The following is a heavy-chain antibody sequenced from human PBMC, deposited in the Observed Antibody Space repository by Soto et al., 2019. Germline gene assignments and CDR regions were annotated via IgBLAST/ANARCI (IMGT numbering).Heavy chain of an antibody. CDR3: ARQIYDSDSGPNFQYYFDS. Sequence: GESLKISCNGSEYSFAGYWITWVRQIPGKGLEWMGRIDPSDSQTYYSPSFRGHVTISAAKSITTVFLQWSSLRASDTAMYYCARQIYDSDSGPNFQYYFDSWGQGTLVTVSS. CDR2: IDPSDSQT. CDR1: EYSFAGYW. J-gene: IGHJ4*02. V-gene: IGHV5-10-1*01. D-gene: IGHD3-22*01.